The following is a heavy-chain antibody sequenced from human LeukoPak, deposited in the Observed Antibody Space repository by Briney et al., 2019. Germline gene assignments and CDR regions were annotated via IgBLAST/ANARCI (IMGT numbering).Heavy chain of an antibody. V-gene: IGHV3-23*01. D-gene: IGHD3-9*01. CDR1: GFTFNNYA. J-gene: IGHJ4*02. CDR2: ISGSGGST. Sequence: GGSLRLSCAASGFTFNNYAMSWVRQAPGKGLEWVSGISGSGGSTYYADSVKGRFTISRDNSKNTLYLQMNSLRAEDTAVYYCAKATTFDWLPLDYWGQGTLVTVSS. CDR3: AKATTFDWLPLDY.